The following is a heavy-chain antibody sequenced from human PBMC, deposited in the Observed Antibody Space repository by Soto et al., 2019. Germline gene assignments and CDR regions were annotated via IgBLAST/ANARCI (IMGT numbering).Heavy chain of an antibody. CDR1: GVIFSNAW. Sequence: GGSLRLSCAASGVIFSNAWTSWVRQAPGKGLEWVGRIKRESDGGTTDYAAPVEGRFSISRDDSKNTLYLQMNSLKTEDTAVYYCTTFYGSGNFWGQGTLVTVSS. J-gene: IGHJ4*02. CDR3: TTFYGSGNF. CDR2: IKRESDGGTT. V-gene: IGHV3-15*01. D-gene: IGHD3-10*01.